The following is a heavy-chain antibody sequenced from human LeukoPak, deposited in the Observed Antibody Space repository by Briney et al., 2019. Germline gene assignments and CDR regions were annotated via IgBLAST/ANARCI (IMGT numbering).Heavy chain of an antibody. Sequence: PSETLSLTCTVSGGSISSYYWSWIRQPPGKGLEWIGYIYYSGSTNYNPSLKSRVTISVDTSKNQFSLKLSSVTAADTAVYYCARAGSIWSGILDYWGQGTLVTVSS. V-gene: IGHV4-59*12. CDR2: IYYSGST. J-gene: IGHJ4*02. CDR3: ARAGSIWSGILDY. CDR1: GGSISSYY. D-gene: IGHD3-3*01.